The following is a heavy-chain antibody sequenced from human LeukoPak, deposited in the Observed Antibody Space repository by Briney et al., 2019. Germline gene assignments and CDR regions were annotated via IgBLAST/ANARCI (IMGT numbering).Heavy chain of an antibody. CDR2: IYYSGST. J-gene: IGHJ4*02. V-gene: IGHV4-38-2*01. Sequence: SETLSLTCAVSGFSISSGYFWAWIRQPPGKGLEWIGSIYYSGSTYYNPSLKSRVTISVDTSKTQFSLKLSSVTAADTAVYYCARHRPAENYYGSGSEPFYFDYWGQGTLVTVSS. D-gene: IGHD3-10*01. CDR3: ARHRPAENYYGSGSEPFYFDY. CDR1: GFSISSGYF.